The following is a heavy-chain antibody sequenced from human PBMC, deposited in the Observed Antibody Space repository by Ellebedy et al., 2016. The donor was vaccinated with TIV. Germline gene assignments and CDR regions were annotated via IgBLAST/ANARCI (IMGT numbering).Heavy chain of an antibody. D-gene: IGHD1-26*01. CDR1: GFTFSSYG. V-gene: IGHV3-33*01. CDR3: ARSPPGSYGRAYCFDY. CDR2: IWYDGSNK. J-gene: IGHJ4*02. Sequence: GESLKISCAASGFTFSSYGMHWVRQAPGKGLEWVAVIWYDGSNKYYADSVKGRFTISRDNSKNTLYLQMNSLRAEDTAVYYCARSPPGSYGRAYCFDYWGQGTLVTVSS.